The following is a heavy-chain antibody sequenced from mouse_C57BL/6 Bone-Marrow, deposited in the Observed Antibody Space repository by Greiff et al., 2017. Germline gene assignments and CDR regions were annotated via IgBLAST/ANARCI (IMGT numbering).Heavy chain of an antibody. D-gene: IGHD2-3*01. J-gene: IGHJ4*01. Sequence: QVQLQQPGAELVRPGTSVKLSCKASGYTFTSYWMHWVKQRPGQGLEWIGVIDPSASYTNYNQKFKGKATLTVATSSSTAYMQLSSLTSEDSAVYYCARYGDGYSYYAMDYWGQGTSVTVSS. V-gene: IGHV1-59*01. CDR2: IDPSASYT. CDR1: GYTFTSYW. CDR3: ARYGDGYSYYAMDY.